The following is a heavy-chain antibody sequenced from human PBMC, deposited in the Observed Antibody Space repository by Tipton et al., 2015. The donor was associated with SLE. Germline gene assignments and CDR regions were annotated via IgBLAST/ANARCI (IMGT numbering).Heavy chain of an antibody. Sequence: GLVKPSQTLSLTCAVSGHSISSGYYWGWIRQPPGKGLEWIGSIYHSGSTYYNPSLKSRVTISVDTSKNQFSLSLTSVTAADTVVYYCARETQYSGSPYYYFYGLDLWGQGTTVSVSS. D-gene: IGHD6-6*01. J-gene: IGHJ6*02. CDR1: GHSISSGYY. CDR2: IYHSGST. CDR3: ARETQYSGSPYYYFYGLDL. V-gene: IGHV4-38-2*02.